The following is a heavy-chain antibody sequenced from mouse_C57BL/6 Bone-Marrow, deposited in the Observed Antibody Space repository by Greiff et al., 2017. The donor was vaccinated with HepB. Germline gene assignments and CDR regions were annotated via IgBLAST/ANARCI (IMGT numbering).Heavy chain of an antibody. CDR1: GFTFSDYY. Sequence: EVKVVESEGGLVQPGSSMKLSCTASGFTFSDYYMAWVRQVPEKGLEWVANINYDGSSTYYLDSLKSRFIISRDNAKNILYLQMSSLKSEDTATYYCAREGFYDEWFAYWGQGTLVTVSA. J-gene: IGHJ3*01. D-gene: IGHD2-3*01. V-gene: IGHV5-16*01. CDR2: INYDGSST. CDR3: AREGFYDEWFAY.